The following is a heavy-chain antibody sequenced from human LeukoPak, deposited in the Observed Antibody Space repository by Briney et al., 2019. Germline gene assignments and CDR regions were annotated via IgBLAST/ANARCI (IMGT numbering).Heavy chain of an antibody. Sequence: SETLSLTCTVSGGSVSSGSYYWSWIRQPPGKGLEWIGYINYSGSTNYNPSLKSRVTISVDTSKNQFSLKLSSVTAADTAVYYCARGLKRYFDWLPPSGFDYWGQGTLVTVSS. CDR2: INYSGST. CDR1: GGSVSSGSYY. D-gene: IGHD3-9*01. CDR3: ARGLKRYFDWLPPSGFDY. J-gene: IGHJ4*02. V-gene: IGHV4-61*01.